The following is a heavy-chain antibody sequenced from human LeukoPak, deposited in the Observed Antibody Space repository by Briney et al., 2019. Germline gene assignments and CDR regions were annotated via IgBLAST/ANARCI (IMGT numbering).Heavy chain of an antibody. J-gene: IGHJ4*02. CDR1: GYTFTSYD. D-gene: IGHD1-1*01. V-gene: IGHV1-8*01. CDR3: AREWARGWNDRPNDY. Sequence: ASVKVSCKASGYTFTSYDINWVRQATGPGLAWMGWMNANSGNTGYAQKFQGRVTMTRNTSISTAYMELSSLRSEDTAVYYCAREWARGWNDRPNDYWRQGTLVTVSS. CDR2: MNANSGNT.